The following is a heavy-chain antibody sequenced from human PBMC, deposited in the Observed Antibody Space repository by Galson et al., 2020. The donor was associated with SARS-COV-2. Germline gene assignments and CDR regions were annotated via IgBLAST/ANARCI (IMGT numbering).Heavy chain of an antibody. CDR3: ARDEGTRRSFSSGMDV. CDR1: GFTFSNYA. D-gene: IGHD6-6*01. Sequence: GGSLRLSCAASGFTFSNYAIHWVRQAPGKGLEWVAIIHYDGSKTYYADSVQGRFTISRDNSKNTMDLQMSSLRAEDTGVYYCARDEGTRRSFSSGMDVWGQGTTVTVSS. J-gene: IGHJ6*02. V-gene: IGHV3-30*02. CDR2: IHYDGSKT.